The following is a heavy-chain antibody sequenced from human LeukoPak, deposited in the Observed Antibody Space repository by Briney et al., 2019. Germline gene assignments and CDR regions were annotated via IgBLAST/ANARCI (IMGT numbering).Heavy chain of an antibody. CDR3: ARVSSVWQLVARGAIDY. Sequence: GGSLRLSCVASGFTFRTYAMSWVRQAPGKGLEWVSYISGSSSTIYYADSVKGRFTISRDNAKNSLYLQMSSLRAEDTAVYYCARVSSVWQLVARGAIDYWGQGTLVTVSS. CDR2: ISGSSSTI. D-gene: IGHD6-6*01. J-gene: IGHJ4*02. CDR1: GFTFRTYA. V-gene: IGHV3-48*01.